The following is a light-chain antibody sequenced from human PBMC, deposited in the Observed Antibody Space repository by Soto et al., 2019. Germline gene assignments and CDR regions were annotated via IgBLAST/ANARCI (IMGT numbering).Light chain of an antibody. J-gene: IGKJ3*01. CDR3: QQYYSTPLT. V-gene: IGKV4-1*01. CDR2: WAS. CDR1: QTVLYSSNNKNY. Sequence: DIVRTQSPDSLAVSLGERATINCKSSQTVLYSSNNKNYLAWYQQKPGQPPKLLIYWASTRESGVPDRFSGSGSGTDFTLTISSLQAEDVAVYYCQQYYSTPLTFGPGTKVDVE.